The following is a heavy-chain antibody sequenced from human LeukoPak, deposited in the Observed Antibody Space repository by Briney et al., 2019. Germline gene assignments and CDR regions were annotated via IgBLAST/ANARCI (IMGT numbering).Heavy chain of an antibody. D-gene: IGHD3-9*01. CDR3: AREGHYDILTGYYGGRFDY. V-gene: IGHV4-30-2*01. CDR1: GGSISSGGYY. Sequence: SQTLSLTCTVSGGSISSGGYYWTWIRQPPGKGLEWIGYIYHSGSTYYNPSLKSRVTMSVDRSKNQFSLKLNSVTAADTAVYYCAREGHYDILTGYYGGRFDYWGQGTLVTVSS. J-gene: IGHJ4*02. CDR2: IYHSGST.